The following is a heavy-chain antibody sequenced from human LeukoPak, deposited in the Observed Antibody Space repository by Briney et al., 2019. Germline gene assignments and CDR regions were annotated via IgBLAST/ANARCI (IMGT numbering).Heavy chain of an antibody. D-gene: IGHD3-3*01. CDR3: AREVRVVDSWSGYWSSWRWFDP. V-gene: IGHV1-2*02. CDR2: INPNSGGT. J-gene: IGHJ5*02. Sequence: EASVKVSCKASGYTFTGYYMHWVRQAPGQGLEWMGWINPNSGGTNYAQKFQGRVTMTRDTSISTAYMELSRLRSDDTAVYYCAREVRVVDSWSGYWSSWRWFDPWGQGTLVTVSS. CDR1: GYTFTGYY.